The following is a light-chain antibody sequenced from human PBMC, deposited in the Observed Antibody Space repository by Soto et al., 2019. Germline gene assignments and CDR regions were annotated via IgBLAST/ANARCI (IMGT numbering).Light chain of an antibody. CDR2: DVT. CDR3: FSYADNSLI. J-gene: IGLJ2*01. Sequence: QSALTQPRSVSGSPEQSVTISCTGTSNDVGGYDYVSWYQQHPGEAPKLIIYDVTERPSGVPNRFSGSKSGNTASLTISGLQVEDEAYYYCFSYADNSLILGGGTKLTVL. V-gene: IGLV2-11*01. CDR1: SNDVGGYDY.